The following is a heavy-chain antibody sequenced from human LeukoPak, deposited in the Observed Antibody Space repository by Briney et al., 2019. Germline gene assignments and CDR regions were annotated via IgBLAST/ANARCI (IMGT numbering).Heavy chain of an antibody. D-gene: IGHD3-22*01. Sequence: PSETLCLTCAVYGGSFSGYYWSWIRQPPGKGLEWIGEINHSGSTNYNPSLKSRVTISVDTSKNQFSLKLSSVTAADTAVYYCARDQPPYYYDSSGYYSGYYFDYWGQGTLVTVSS. CDR2: INHSGST. J-gene: IGHJ4*02. CDR1: GGSFSGYY. CDR3: ARDQPPYYYDSSGYYSGYYFDY. V-gene: IGHV4-34*01.